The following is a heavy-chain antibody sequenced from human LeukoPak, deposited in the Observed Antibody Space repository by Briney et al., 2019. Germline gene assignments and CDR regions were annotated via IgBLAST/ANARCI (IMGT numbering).Heavy chain of an antibody. Sequence: PGGSLRLSCAASGFTFSSYGMSWVRQAPGKGLEWVSSISSSSSYIYYADSVKGRFTISRDNAKNSLYLQMNSLRAEDTAVYYCARDGGSGRAFDYWGQGTLVTVSS. CDR3: ARDGGSGRAFDY. CDR2: ISSSSSYI. J-gene: IGHJ4*02. V-gene: IGHV3-21*01. D-gene: IGHD3-10*01. CDR1: GFTFSSYG.